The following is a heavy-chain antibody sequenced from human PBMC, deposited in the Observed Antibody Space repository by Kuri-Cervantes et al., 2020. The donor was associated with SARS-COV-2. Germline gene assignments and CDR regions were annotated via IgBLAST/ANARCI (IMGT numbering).Heavy chain of an antibody. D-gene: IGHD2-2*02. CDR3: ASGGDCSSTSCYRAEVN. CDR1: GFPFSSYW. J-gene: IGHJ4*02. Sequence: GGSLRLSCAASGFPFSSYWMSWVRQAPGKGLEWVANIKQDGSEKYYVDSVKGRFTISRDNAKNSLYLQMNSLRAEDTAVYYCASGGDCSSTSCYRAEVNWGQGTLVTVSS. CDR2: IKQDGSEK. V-gene: IGHV3-7*01.